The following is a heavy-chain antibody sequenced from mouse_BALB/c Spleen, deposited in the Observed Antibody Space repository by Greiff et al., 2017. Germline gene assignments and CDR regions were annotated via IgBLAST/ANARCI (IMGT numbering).Heavy chain of an antibody. V-gene: IGHV3-6*02. D-gene: IGHD1-2*01. CDR2: ISYDGSN. CDR3: ARAPTATKGLFAY. Sequence: EVHLVESGPGLVKPSQSLSLTCSVTGYSITSGYYWNWIRQFPGNKLEWMGYISYDGSNNYNPSLKNRISITRDTSKNQFFLKLNSVTTEDTATYYCARAPTATKGLFAYWGQGTLVTVAA. CDR1: GYSITSGYY. J-gene: IGHJ3*01.